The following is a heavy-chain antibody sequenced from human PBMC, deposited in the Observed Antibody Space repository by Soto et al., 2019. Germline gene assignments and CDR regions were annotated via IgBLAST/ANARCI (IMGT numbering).Heavy chain of an antibody. Sequence: EVQLLESGGGLVQPGGSLRLSCAASGFTFKTFAMSWVRQAPGKGLEWVAAITGFGSTTYYADSLQGRFTVSRDNSNDTLYPHMDSLRADDTAVYYCAKVRPSLGGTGRGAMDVWGQGTTVTVSS. CDR3: AKVRPSLGGTGRGAMDV. J-gene: IGHJ6*02. CDR2: ITGFGSTT. V-gene: IGHV3-23*01. D-gene: IGHD3-16*01. CDR1: GFTFKTFA.